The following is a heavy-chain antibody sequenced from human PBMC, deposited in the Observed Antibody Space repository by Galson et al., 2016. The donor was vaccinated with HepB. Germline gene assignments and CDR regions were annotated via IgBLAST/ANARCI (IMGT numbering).Heavy chain of an antibody. D-gene: IGHD5/OR15-5a*01. CDR2: IYRGNIT. CDR3: ARVRQLFYHYYMDV. V-gene: IGHV3-53*01. J-gene: IGHJ6*04. CDR1: GFIFSSCG. Sequence: SLRLSCAASGFIFSSCGMSWVRQAPGKGLEWISVIYRGNITYYADPVKGRFTISRDNSKNTLSLHMNSLRDGDTAVYYCARVRQLFYHYYMDVWGKGTTVTVSS.